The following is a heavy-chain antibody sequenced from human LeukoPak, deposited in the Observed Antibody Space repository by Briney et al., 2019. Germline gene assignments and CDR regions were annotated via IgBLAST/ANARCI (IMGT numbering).Heavy chain of an antibody. CDR2: ISSSSGTI. Sequence: GGSLRLSCAASGFTFSSYYMSWVRQAPGKGLEWVSYISSSSGTIYYADSVKGRFTISRDNARNSLDLQMNSLRAEDTAVYYCARVISSTSRVVDYWGQGTLVTVSS. J-gene: IGHJ4*02. CDR1: GFTFSSYY. V-gene: IGHV3-48*01. D-gene: IGHD2-2*01. CDR3: ARVISSTSRVVDY.